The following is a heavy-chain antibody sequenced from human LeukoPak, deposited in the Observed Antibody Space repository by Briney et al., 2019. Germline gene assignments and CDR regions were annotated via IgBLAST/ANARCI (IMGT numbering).Heavy chain of an antibody. V-gene: IGHV3-48*01. J-gene: IGHJ4*02. Sequence: GGSLRLSCAASGFTFSSYSMNWVRQAPGKGLEWVSYISSSSTIYYADSVKGRFTISRDNAKNPLYLQMNSLRAEDTAVYYCAREVIAAPDYWGQGTLVTVSS. CDR3: AREVIAAPDY. CDR1: GFTFSSYS. CDR2: ISSSSTI. D-gene: IGHD6-25*01.